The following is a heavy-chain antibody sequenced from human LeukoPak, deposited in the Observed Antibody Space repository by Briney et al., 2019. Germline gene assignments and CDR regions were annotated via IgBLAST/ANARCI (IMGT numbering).Heavy chain of an antibody. CDR2: IKQDGSEK. CDR3: ARGLIAAAGRDWFDP. J-gene: IGHJ5*02. D-gene: IGHD6-13*01. V-gene: IGHV3-7*01. Sequence: PGGSLRLSCAASGFTFSSYWMSWVRQAPGKGREWVANIKQDGSEKYYVDSVKGRFTISRDNAKNSLYLQMNSLRAEDTAVYYCARGLIAAAGRDWFDPWGQGTLVTVSS. CDR1: GFTFSSYW.